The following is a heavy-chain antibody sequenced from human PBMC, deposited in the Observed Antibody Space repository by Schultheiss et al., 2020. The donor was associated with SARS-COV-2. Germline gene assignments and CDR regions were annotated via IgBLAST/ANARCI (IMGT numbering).Heavy chain of an antibody. CDR2: ISYDGSNK. CDR3: ARGGVGADYGDYFLDYYYGMDV. D-gene: IGHD4-17*01. Sequence: GGSLRLSCAASGFTFSSYGMHWVRQAPGKGLEWVAVISYDGSNKYYADSVKGRFTISRDNAKNSLYLQMNSLRAEDTAVYYCARGGVGADYGDYFLDYYYGMDVWGQGTTVTVSS. V-gene: IGHV3-33*05. J-gene: IGHJ6*02. CDR1: GFTFSSYG.